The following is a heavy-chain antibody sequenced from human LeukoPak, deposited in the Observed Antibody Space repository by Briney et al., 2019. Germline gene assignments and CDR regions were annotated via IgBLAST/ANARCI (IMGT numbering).Heavy chain of an antibody. CDR3: ARDFQGWGLFDY. CDR2: INPNSGGT. Sequence: ASVKVSCKASGYTFTGYYMHWVRQAPGQGLEWMGWINPNSGGTNYAQKFQGRVTMTRDTSISTAYMELRSLRSDDTAVYYCARDFQGWGLFDYWGQGTLVTVSS. CDR1: GYTFTGYY. D-gene: IGHD2-21*02. V-gene: IGHV1-2*02. J-gene: IGHJ4*02.